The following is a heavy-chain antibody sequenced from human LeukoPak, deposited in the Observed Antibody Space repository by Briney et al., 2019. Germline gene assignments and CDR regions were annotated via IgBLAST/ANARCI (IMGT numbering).Heavy chain of an antibody. CDR3: ARSMVRLYYFDY. CDR1: GGSISSYY. V-gene: IGHV4-59*01. D-gene: IGHD3-10*01. CDR2: IYYSGST. Sequence: SETLSLTCTVSGGSISSYYWSWIRQPPGKGLEWIGYIYYSGSTNYNPSLKSRVTISVDTSKTQFSLKLSSVTAADTAVYSCARSMVRLYYFDYWGQGTLVTVSS. J-gene: IGHJ4*02.